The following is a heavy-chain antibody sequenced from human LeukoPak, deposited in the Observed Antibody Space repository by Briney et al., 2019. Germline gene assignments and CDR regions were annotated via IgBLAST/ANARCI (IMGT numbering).Heavy chain of an antibody. J-gene: IGHJ5*02. D-gene: IGHD3-22*01. CDR1: GYTFTSYY. CDR2: INPSGGST. V-gene: IGHV1-46*01. Sequence: GASVKVSCKASGYTFTSYYMHWVRQAPGQGLEWMGIINPSGGSTSYAQKFQGRVTMTRDTSTSTVYMELSSLRSEDTAVYYCARAPSYYDSSGPNWFDPWGQGTLATVSS. CDR3: ARAPSYYDSSGPNWFDP.